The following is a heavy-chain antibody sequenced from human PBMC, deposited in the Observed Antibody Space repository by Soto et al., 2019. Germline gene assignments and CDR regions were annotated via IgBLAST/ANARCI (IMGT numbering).Heavy chain of an antibody. Sequence: PGGSLRLSCSASGFTFSDGWMSWVRQAPGKGVEWVGRIKSKSHGGAADYAAFVKGRFTISRDDSKNMLYLQMSSLKIEDTAVYYCXTDRGIMEIVIFGSWGQGTLVTVSS. CDR3: XTDRGIMEIVIFGS. CDR1: GFTFSDGW. D-gene: IGHD2-2*03. J-gene: IGHJ4*02. V-gene: IGHV3-15*01. CDR2: IKSKSHGGAA.